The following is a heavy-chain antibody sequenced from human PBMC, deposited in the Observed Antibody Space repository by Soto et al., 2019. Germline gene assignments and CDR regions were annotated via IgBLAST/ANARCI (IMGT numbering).Heavy chain of an antibody. CDR3: ARSLGATMRDY. D-gene: IGHD1-26*01. J-gene: IGHJ4*02. V-gene: IGHV1-69*02. CDR2: IIPILGIA. CDR1: GGTFSSYT. Sequence: QVQLVQSGAEVKKPGSSVKVSCKASGGTFSSYTISWVRQAPGQGLEWMGRIIPILGIANYAQKFQGRVTITADKSTSTAYMELSSLRSEDTAVYSCARSLGATMRDYWGQGTLVTVSS.